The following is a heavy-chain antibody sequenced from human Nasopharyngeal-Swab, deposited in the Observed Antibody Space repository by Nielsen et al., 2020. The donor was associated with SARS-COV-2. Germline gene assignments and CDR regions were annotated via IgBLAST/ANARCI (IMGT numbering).Heavy chain of an antibody. V-gene: IGHV3-30*04. D-gene: IGHD1-26*01. CDR2: ITYDGGNK. Sequence: GALRISCAASGFTFSSYAMNWVRQAPGKGLEWVAAITYDGGNKYYADSVKGRFTISRDNSKNTLYLQMNSLRAEDTAVYYCARGYSGSYYEYFQHWGQGTLVTVSS. CDR1: GFTFSSYA. J-gene: IGHJ1*01. CDR3: ARGYSGSYYEYFQH.